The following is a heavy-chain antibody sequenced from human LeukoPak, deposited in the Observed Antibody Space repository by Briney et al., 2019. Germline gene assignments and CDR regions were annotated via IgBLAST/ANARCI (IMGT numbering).Heavy chain of an antibody. D-gene: IGHD3-10*01. V-gene: IGHV4-61*02. J-gene: IGHJ6*03. CDR1: GGSISSGSYY. CDR3: ARGRVSSSTWFSTYYYYFYMDV. Sequence: SETLSLTCTVSGGSISSGSYYWSWIRQPAGKGLEWIGRIYTSGSTNFNPSLNGRVSISRDTSKNLFSLRLRSVTAADTAVYFCARGRVSSSTWFSTYYYYFYMDVWGKGTTVTVSS. CDR2: IYTSGST.